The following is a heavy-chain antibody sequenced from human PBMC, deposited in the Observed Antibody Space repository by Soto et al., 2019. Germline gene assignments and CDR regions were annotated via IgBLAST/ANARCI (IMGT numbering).Heavy chain of an antibody. CDR2: IWYDGSNK. CDR1: GFTFSSYG. CDR3: ARAPRYYDILTVSRSGVDY. J-gene: IGHJ4*02. D-gene: IGHD3-9*01. V-gene: IGHV3-33*01. Sequence: QVQLVKSGGGVVQPGRSLRLSCAASGFTFSSYGLHWVSKAPGTGLEWVAVIWYDGSNKYYADSVKGRFTISRDNSKNTIYLQMNSMRAEDMAVDYCARAPRYYDILTVSRSGVDYWGQGTLVTGSS.